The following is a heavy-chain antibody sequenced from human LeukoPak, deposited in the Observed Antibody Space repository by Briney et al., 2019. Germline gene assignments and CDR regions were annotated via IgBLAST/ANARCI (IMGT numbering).Heavy chain of an antibody. J-gene: IGHJ4*02. Sequence: GRSLRLSCAASGFTFSSYGMHWVRQAPGKGLEWVAVISYDGSNRYYADSVKGRFTISRDNSKNTLYLQMNSLRAEDTAVYYCAKGPGGRAAAPPDYWGQGTLVTVSS. CDR3: AKGPGGRAAAPPDY. D-gene: IGHD6-13*01. V-gene: IGHV3-30*18. CDR1: GFTFSSYG. CDR2: ISYDGSNR.